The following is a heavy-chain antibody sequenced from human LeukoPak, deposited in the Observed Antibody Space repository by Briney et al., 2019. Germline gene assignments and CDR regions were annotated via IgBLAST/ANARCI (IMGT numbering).Heavy chain of an antibody. D-gene: IGHD6-13*01. CDR2: INPNSGGT. Sequence: ASVKVSCKASGYTFTGYYMHWVRQAPGQGLEWMGWINPNSGGTNYAQKFQGRVTMTRDTSISTAYMELSRLRSDDTAVYHCARDVASSWDLPDYWGQGTLVTVSS. CDR1: GYTFTGYY. J-gene: IGHJ4*02. CDR3: ARDVASSWDLPDY. V-gene: IGHV1-2*02.